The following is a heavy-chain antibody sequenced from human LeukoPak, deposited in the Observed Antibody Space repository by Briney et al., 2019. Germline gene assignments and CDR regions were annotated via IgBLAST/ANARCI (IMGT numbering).Heavy chain of an antibody. Sequence: SVKVSCKASGGTFSSYAISWVRPAPGQGLEWMGGIIPIFGTANYAQKFQGRVTITADESTSTAYLQWSSLKASDTAMYYCARSFTGSWSGFDPWGQGTLVTVSS. CDR1: GGTFSSYA. J-gene: IGHJ5*02. CDR3: ARSFTGSWSGFDP. CDR2: IIPIFGTA. D-gene: IGHD6-13*01. V-gene: IGHV1-69*13.